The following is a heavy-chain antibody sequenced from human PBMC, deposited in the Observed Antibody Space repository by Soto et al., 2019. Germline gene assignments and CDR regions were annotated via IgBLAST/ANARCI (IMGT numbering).Heavy chain of an antibody. J-gene: IGHJ6*02. Sequence: ASVKVSCKASGYTFTSYAMHWVRQAPGQRLEWMGWINAGNGNTKYSQKFQGRVTITRDTSASTAYMELSSLRSEDTAVYYCARWHEQQLVFGNYYYGMDVWGQGTTVTVSS. CDR1: GYTFTSYA. D-gene: IGHD6-13*01. V-gene: IGHV1-3*01. CDR3: ARWHEQQLVFGNYYYGMDV. CDR2: INAGNGNT.